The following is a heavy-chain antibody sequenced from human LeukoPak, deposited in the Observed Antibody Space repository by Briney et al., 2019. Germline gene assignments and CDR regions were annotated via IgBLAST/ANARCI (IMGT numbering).Heavy chain of an antibody. CDR2: ILYDGSNK. CDR1: GFTFSSYG. CDR3: AKDRYSYGSLDY. Sequence: TGGSLRLSCAASGFTFSSYGMHWVRQAPGKGLGWVAVILYDGSNKYYADSVKGRFTISRDNSKNTLYLQMNSLRAEDTAVYYCAKDRYSYGSLDYWGQGTLVTVSS. J-gene: IGHJ4*02. D-gene: IGHD5-18*01. V-gene: IGHV3-30*18.